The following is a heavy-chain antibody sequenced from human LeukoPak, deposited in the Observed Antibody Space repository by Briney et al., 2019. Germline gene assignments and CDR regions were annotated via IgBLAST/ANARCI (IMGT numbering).Heavy chain of an antibody. CDR1: GGSISSSDW. V-gene: IGHV4-4*02. J-gene: IGHJ6*03. CDR3: ARDRGSGSYSLGYYYMDV. D-gene: IGHD3-10*01. Sequence: SGTLSLTCAVSGGSISSSDWWSWVRQPPGKGLEWIGEIYHSGSTNYNPSLKSRVTISVDTSKNQFSLKLSSVTAADTAVYYCARDRGSGSYSLGYYYMDVWGKGTTVTISS. CDR2: IYHSGST.